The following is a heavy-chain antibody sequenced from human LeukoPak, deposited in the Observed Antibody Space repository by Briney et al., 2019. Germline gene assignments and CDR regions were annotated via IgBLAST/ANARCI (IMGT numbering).Heavy chain of an antibody. V-gene: IGHV1-2*02. CDR1: GYTFTGYY. Sequence: ASVTVSFKASGYTFTGYYMHWVRQAPGQGLEWMGWINPNSGGTNYAQKFQGRVTMTRDTSISTAYMELSRLRSDDTAVYYCARVATIRKYYFDYWGQGTLVTVSS. CDR3: ARVATIRKYYFDY. D-gene: IGHD5-24*01. J-gene: IGHJ4*02. CDR2: INPNSGGT.